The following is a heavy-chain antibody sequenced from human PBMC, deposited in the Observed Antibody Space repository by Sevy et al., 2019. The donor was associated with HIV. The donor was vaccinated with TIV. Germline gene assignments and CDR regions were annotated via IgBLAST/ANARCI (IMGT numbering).Heavy chain of an antibody. Sequence: GGCLRLSCAASGFTFSDYFMGWVRQAPGRGLEWVANINQDGSQKNYVDSVKGRFTISRGNAKNSLYLQMNRLRVDDTAVYYCAQELWPGDYWGQGTLVTVSS. CDR2: INQDGSQK. V-gene: IGHV3-7*01. D-gene: IGHD2-21*01. CDR1: GFTFSDYF. J-gene: IGHJ4*02. CDR3: AQELWPGDY.